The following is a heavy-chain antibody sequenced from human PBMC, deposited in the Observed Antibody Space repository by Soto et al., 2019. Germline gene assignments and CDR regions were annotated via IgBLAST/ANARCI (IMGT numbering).Heavy chain of an antibody. CDR2: IYPGDSDN. CDR3: ARLQYSSWAYYYYYGMDV. J-gene: IGHJ6*02. V-gene: IGHV5-51*02. D-gene: IGHD6-6*01. CDR1: GCSFTRYW. Sequence: GASMKLSCKGSGCSFTRYWSGSVCQMPGKGLEWMGIIYPGDSDNRYSPSFQGQVTISADKSISTAYLQWSSLKASDTAMYYCARLQYSSWAYYYYYGMDVWVQGITVTVS.